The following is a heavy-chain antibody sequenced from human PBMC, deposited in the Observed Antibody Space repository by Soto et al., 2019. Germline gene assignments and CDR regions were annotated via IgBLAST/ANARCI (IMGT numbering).Heavy chain of an antibody. CDR2: IKQDGSEE. Sequence: VQLVESGGNLVQPGGSLRLSCAASGFTFSSYWMSWVRQAPGKGLEWVANIKQDGSEEYYVDSVKGRFTISRDNTKQILYLQIDSLTAADTAVYFCARKGYCTSTYCYTGVGGYFYRMDVWGQGTTVTVSS. J-gene: IGHJ6*02. V-gene: IGHV3-7*03. CDR3: ARKGYCTSTYCYTGVGGYFYRMDV. D-gene: IGHD2-2*02. CDR1: GFTFSSYW.